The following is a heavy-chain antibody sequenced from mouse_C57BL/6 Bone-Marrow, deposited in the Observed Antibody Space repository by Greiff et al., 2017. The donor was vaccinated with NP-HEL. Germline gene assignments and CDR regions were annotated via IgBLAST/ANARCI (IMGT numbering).Heavy chain of an antibody. J-gene: IGHJ4*01. D-gene: IGHD2-10*01. Sequence: QVQLQQSGAELMKPGASVKLSCKATGYTFTGYWIEWVKQRPGHGLEWIGEILPGSGSTNYNEKFKGKATFTAYTSSNTAYMQLSSLTTEYSAIYYCARDLLLAMDYWGQGTSVTVSS. CDR1: GYTFTGYW. CDR2: ILPGSGST. V-gene: IGHV1-9*01. CDR3: ARDLLLAMDY.